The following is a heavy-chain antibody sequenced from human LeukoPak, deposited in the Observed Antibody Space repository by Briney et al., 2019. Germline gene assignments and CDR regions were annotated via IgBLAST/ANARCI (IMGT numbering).Heavy chain of an antibody. CDR2: IIPIFGTA. Sequence: SVKVSCKASGGTFSSYAISWVRQAPGQGLEWMGRIIPIFGTANYAQKFQGRVTITTDESTSTAYMELSSLRSEDTAVYYCASRHYDYVWGSYRTFDYWGQGTLVTVSP. CDR3: ASRHYDYVWGSYRTFDY. D-gene: IGHD3-16*02. CDR1: GGTFSSYA. J-gene: IGHJ4*02. V-gene: IGHV1-69*05.